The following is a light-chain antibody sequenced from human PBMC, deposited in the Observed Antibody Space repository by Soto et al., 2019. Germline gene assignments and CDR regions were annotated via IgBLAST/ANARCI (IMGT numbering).Light chain of an antibody. J-gene: IGLJ1*01. V-gene: IGLV1-40*01. Sequence: QSVLTQPPSVSGAPGQRVTISCTGSSSNIGAGYDVHWYQQLPGTAPKLIIYGNSNRPSGVPDRFSGSKSGTSASLAITGLQADDEADYYCLSYDSSLSGYVFGTGTKLTVL. CDR1: SSNIGAGYD. CDR2: GNS. CDR3: LSYDSSLSGYV.